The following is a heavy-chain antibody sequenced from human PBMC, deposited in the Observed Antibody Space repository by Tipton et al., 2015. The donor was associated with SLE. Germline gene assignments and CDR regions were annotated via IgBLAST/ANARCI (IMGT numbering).Heavy chain of an antibody. CDR1: GGSFSGYY. J-gene: IGHJ4*02. D-gene: IGHD5-12*01. CDR3: ARLMDVDIVATSTFDY. Sequence: TLSLTCAVYGGSFSGYYWSWIRQPPGKGLEWIGEINHSGSTNYNPSLKSRVTISVDTSKNQFSLKLSSVTAADTAVYYCARLMDVDIVATSTFDYWGQGTLVTVSS. CDR2: INHSGST. V-gene: IGHV4-34*01.